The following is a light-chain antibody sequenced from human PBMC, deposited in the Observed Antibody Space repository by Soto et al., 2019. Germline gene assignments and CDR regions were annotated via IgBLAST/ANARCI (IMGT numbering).Light chain of an antibody. CDR1: SSNIGRNF. CDR3: AAWDDSLNGPV. J-gene: IGLJ2*01. CDR2: SSN. V-gene: IGLV1-44*01. Sequence: QSVLTQPPSASGTPGQRVAISCSGSSSNIGRNFVNWYQQLPGTAPKLLIYSSNQRPSGVPDRFSGSKSGTSASLAISGLQSEDEADYYCAAWDDSLNGPVFGGGTKLTVL.